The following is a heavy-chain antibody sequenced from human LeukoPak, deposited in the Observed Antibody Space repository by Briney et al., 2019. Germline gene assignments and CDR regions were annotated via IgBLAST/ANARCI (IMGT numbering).Heavy chain of an antibody. V-gene: IGHV3-66*01. D-gene: IGHD4-17*01. CDR2: VNSGGST. CDR1: GFIVNDNY. J-gene: IGHJ6*02. Sequence: GGSLRLSCAASGFIVNDNYMAWVRQAPGKGLEWVSVVNSGGSTSYADSVKDRFTISRDNSKNTLFLQMNSLRAEDTAPYYCTRTYGDYDYYYGMDVWGQGTTVTVSS. CDR3: TRTYGDYDYYYGMDV.